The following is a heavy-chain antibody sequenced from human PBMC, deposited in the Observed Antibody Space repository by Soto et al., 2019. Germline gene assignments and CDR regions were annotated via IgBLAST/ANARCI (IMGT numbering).Heavy chain of an antibody. D-gene: IGHD2-15*01. CDR1: GFNFNAYA. CDR3: TRLFVCSGGSCYSGWYYYYGMDV. J-gene: IGHJ6*02. CDR2: IGSKANNYAT. Sequence: PGGSLRLSCAASGFNFNAYAMSWVRQASGKGLEWVGRIGSKANNYATAYAASVKGRFTISRDDSKNTAYLQMNSLKTEDTVIYYCTRLFVCSGGSCYSGWYYYYGMDVWGQGTTVTVSS. V-gene: IGHV3-73*01.